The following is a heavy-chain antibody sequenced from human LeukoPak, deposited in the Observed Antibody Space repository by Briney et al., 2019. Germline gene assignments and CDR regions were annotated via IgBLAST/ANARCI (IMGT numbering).Heavy chain of an antibody. CDR1: GGSISSYY. Sequence: PSETLSLTCTVSGGSISSYYWSWIRQPPGKGLEWIGYIYYSGSTYYNPSLKSRVTISVDTSKNQFSLKLSSVTAADTAVYHCARGVAAAGLYYFDYWGQGTLVTVSS. J-gene: IGHJ4*02. D-gene: IGHD6-13*01. CDR2: IYYSGST. CDR3: ARGVAAAGLYYFDY. V-gene: IGHV4-59*12.